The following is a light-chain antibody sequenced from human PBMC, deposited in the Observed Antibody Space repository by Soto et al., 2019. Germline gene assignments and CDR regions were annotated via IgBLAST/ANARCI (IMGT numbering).Light chain of an antibody. V-gene: IGLV2-23*02. CDR1: SGDIGTYAL. Sequence: QSALTQPASVSGSPGQSITISCTGTSGDIGTYALVSWFQQHPGRAPKLIIFEVTRRPSGVSNRFSGSKSGNTASLTISGLQPEDEAVYYCSSYVRTSVLVLFGRGTKLTVL. J-gene: IGLJ3*02. CDR3: SSYVRTSVLVL. CDR2: EVT.